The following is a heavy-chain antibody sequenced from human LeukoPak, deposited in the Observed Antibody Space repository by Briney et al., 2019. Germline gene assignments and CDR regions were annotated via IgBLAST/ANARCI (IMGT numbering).Heavy chain of an antibody. D-gene: IGHD3-10*01. CDR2: ISAYNGNT. J-gene: IGHJ4*02. CDR3: ARDYYGSGSYYGI. V-gene: IGHV1-18*04. Sequence: GASVKVSCKASGYTFTGYYMHWVRQAPGQGLEWMGWISAYNGNTNYAQKLQGRVTMTTDTSTSTAYMELRSLRSDDTAVYYCARDYYGSGSYYGIWGQGTLVTVSS. CDR1: GYTFTGYY.